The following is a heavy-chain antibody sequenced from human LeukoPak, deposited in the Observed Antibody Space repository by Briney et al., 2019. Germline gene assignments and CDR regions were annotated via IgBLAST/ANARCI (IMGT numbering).Heavy chain of an antibody. CDR1: GGSISINGYF. CDR2: IYYSGST. CDR3: ASLGGGYNGDY. Sequence: PSETLSLTCTVSGGSISINGYFWGWIRQPPGKGLEWIGSIYYSGSTYYNSSLKSRVTISIDTSKNQFSLKLSSVTAADTAVYFCASLGGGYNGDYWGQGTLVTVSS. V-gene: IGHV4-39*01. D-gene: IGHD5-24*01. J-gene: IGHJ4*02.